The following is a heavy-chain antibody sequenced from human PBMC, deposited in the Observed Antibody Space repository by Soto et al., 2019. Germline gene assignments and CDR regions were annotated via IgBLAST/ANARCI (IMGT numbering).Heavy chain of an antibody. V-gene: IGHV3-23*01. D-gene: IGHD6-13*01. CDR3: AKGHIRSSSSHFQH. CDR1: GFTFSSYA. CDR2: ISGSGGST. J-gene: IGHJ1*01. Sequence: GGSLRLSCAASGFTFSSYAMSWVRQAPGKGLEWVSAISGSGGSTYYADSVKGRFTISRDNSKNTLYLQMNSLRAEDTAVYYCAKGHIRSSSSHFQHWGQGTLVTVPQ.